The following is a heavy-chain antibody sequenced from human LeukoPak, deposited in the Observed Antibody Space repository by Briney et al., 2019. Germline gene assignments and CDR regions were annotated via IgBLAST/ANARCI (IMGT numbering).Heavy chain of an antibody. CDR2: ISGGGGTT. V-gene: IGHV3-23*01. J-gene: IGHJ4*02. CDR1: GLTFSNYG. Sequence: GGSLRLSCAASGLTFSNYGMSWVRQAPGKGPEWVSAISGGGGTTYYADSVKGRFTISRDNSKNTLYLQMNSLRADDTAVYYCAREEGYIYGLLDYWGQGTLVTVSS. CDR3: AREEGYIYGLLDY. D-gene: IGHD5-18*01.